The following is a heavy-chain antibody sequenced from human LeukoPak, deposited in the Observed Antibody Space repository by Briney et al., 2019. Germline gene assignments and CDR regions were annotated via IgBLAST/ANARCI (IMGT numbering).Heavy chain of an antibody. CDR2: IGSDGGGT. V-gene: IGHV3-74*01. Sequence: GGSLRLSCAASGFTFSSYAMSWVRHAPGKGPVWVSRIGSDGGGTSYADSVKGRFTISRDNAKNTVYLQMSSLKGEDTAMYYCARALYNWNDVLWGQGTLVTVSS. CDR1: GFTFSSYA. J-gene: IGHJ4*02. CDR3: ARALYNWNDVL. D-gene: IGHD1-20*01.